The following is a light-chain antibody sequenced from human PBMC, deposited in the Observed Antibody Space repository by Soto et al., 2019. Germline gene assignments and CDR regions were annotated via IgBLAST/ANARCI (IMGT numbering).Light chain of an antibody. Sequence: QSALNQPASVSGSPGQSITISCTGTSSDVGSYNVVSWYQQHPGKAPKLMIYEGSKRPSGVSIRFSGSKSGNTASLTISGLQAEDEAEYYCCSRGGSPPWVFGGGTKLTVL. V-gene: IGLV2-23*01. J-gene: IGLJ3*02. CDR1: SSDVGSYNV. CDR3: CSRGGSPPWV. CDR2: EGS.